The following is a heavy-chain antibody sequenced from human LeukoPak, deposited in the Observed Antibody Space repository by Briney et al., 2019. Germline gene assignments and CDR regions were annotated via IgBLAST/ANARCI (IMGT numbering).Heavy chain of an antibody. D-gene: IGHD3-3*02. CDR2: ISYDGINQ. V-gene: IGHV3-30*04. CDR1: GFTFSSYA. Sequence: GGSLRLSCATSGFTFSSYAMHWVRQAPGKGLEWVALISYDGINQYYADSVKGRFIISRDNSKNTLYLQLNSLRLEDTAVYYCTLTAFGVVYYFDYWGQGTLVTVSS. CDR3: TLTAFGVVYYFDY. J-gene: IGHJ4*02.